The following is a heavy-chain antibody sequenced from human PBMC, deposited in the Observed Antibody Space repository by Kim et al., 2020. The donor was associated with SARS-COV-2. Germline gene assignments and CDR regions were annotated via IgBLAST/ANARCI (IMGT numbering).Heavy chain of an antibody. D-gene: IGHD1-26*01. V-gene: IGHV3-43*02. Sequence: GGSLRLSCAASGFTFDDYAMHWVRQAPGKGLEWVSLISGDGGSTYYADSVKGRFTISRDNSKNSLYLQMNSLRTEDTALYYCAKDKGYEGATFWFDPWGQGTLVTVSS. J-gene: IGHJ5*02. CDR3: AKDKGYEGATFWFDP. CDR1: GFTFDDYA. CDR2: ISGDGGST.